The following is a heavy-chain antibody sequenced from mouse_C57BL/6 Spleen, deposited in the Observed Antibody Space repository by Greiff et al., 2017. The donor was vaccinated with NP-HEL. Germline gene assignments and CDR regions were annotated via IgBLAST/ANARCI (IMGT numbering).Heavy chain of an antibody. J-gene: IGHJ2*01. Sequence: VQLQQPGAELVKPGASVKLSCKASGYTFTSYWITWVKQRPGQGLEWIGDIYPGSGSTNYTETFKSKATLTVDTSSSTAYLQLRSLTSEDSAVYYCARVPTTVVGGGYWGQGTTLTVSS. CDR2: IYPGSGST. CDR3: ARVPTTVVGGGY. CDR1: GYTFTSYW. V-gene: IGHV1-55*01. D-gene: IGHD1-1*01.